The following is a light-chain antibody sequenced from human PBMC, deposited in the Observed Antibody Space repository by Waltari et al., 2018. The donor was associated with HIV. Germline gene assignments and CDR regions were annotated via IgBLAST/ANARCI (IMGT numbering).Light chain of an antibody. Sequence: QTVVTQETSFSVSPGGTVTLTCGLTSCSVSPSYYPSWYQQTPGQAPRTLIDSTNTRSSGVPDRFSGSILWNKAALTITGAQADDESDYYCVLFEVFGGGTKLTVL. J-gene: IGLJ2*01. CDR1: SCSVSPSYY. CDR3: VLFEV. V-gene: IGLV8-61*01. CDR2: STN.